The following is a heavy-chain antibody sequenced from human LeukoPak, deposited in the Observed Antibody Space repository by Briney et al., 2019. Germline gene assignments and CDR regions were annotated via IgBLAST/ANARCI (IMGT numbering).Heavy chain of an antibody. V-gene: IGHV3-30-3*01. CDR1: GFTFSSYA. D-gene: IGHD5-12*01. CDR3: AKEGIVATIGVYYFDY. J-gene: IGHJ4*02. CDR2: ISYDGSNK. Sequence: PGGSLRLSCAASGFTFSSYAMHWVRQAPGKGLEWVAVISYDGSNKYYADSVKGRFTISRDNSKNTLYLQMNSLRAEDTAVYYCAKEGIVATIGVYYFDYWGQGTLVTVSS.